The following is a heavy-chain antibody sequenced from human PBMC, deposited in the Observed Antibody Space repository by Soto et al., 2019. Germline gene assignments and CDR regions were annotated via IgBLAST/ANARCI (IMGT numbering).Heavy chain of an antibody. CDR1: GFMFENYA. Sequence: GGSLRLSCAASGFMFENYAMIWVRQAPGKGLEWVATVRGNSYGAYYADSVRGRFIISRDNSKNTMSLQLNSLRDDDTAIYYCAKGKSENGVDWLDPWGPGTLVTVSA. V-gene: IGHV3-23*01. CDR2: VRGNSYGA. CDR3: AKGKSENGVDWLDP. D-gene: IGHD2-8*01. J-gene: IGHJ5*02.